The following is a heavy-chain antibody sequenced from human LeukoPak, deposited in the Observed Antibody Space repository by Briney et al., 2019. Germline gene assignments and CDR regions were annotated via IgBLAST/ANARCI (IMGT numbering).Heavy chain of an antibody. J-gene: IGHJ4*02. Sequence: GGSLRLSCAASGFTFSTYSINWVRQAPGKGLEWVSSISSSSSYIYYADSVKGRFTISRDNAKNSLYLQMNSLIAEDTAVYYCAREEITMVRGVRTHSFDYWGQGTLVTVSS. CDR1: GFTFSTYS. CDR2: ISSSSSYI. CDR3: AREEITMVRGVRTHSFDY. D-gene: IGHD3-10*01. V-gene: IGHV3-21*01.